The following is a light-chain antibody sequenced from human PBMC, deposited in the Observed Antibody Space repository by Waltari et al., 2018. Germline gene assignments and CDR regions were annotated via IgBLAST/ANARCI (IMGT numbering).Light chain of an antibody. V-gene: IGKV3-11*01. CDR2: DTF. CDR1: QNIDSY. CDR3: QQRRNWPWT. Sequence: ETVLTQSPATLSLSPGDRATFSCRASQNIDSYLAWYQQKPGEALRFLIFDTFNRPTGIPARVSGSRSGTDFNLTISSLESEDFAIYYCQQRRNWPWTFGQGTRVEIK. J-gene: IGKJ1*01.